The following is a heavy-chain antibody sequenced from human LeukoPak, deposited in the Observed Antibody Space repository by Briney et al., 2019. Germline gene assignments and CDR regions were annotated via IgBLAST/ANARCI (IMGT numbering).Heavy chain of an antibody. D-gene: IGHD2-2*01. V-gene: IGHV3-64*01. CDR2: ISSNGGST. Sequence: GGSLRLSCAASGFTFSSYAMHWVRQAPGKGLEYVSAISSNGGSTYYANSVKGRFTISRDNSKNTLYLQMGSLRAEDMAVYYCARGIVVVPAALDYWGQGTLVTVSS. J-gene: IGHJ4*02. CDR1: GFTFSSYA. CDR3: ARGIVVVPAALDY.